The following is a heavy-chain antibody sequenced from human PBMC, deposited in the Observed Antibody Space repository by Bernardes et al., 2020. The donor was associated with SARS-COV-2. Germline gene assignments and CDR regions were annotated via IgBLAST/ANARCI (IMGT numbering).Heavy chain of an antibody. D-gene: IGHD6-19*01. Sequence: GSSLRLSCAASGFTFSICAMSWVRKAPGKGLEWLSIIPDNGPPTYYAESVNGRFTISRDNSRNTLYLQMEGLTAEDTARYYCAKSPGSGWDTDYFDSWGQGTLVTVSS. CDR1: GFTFSICA. J-gene: IGHJ4*02. CDR2: IPDNGPPT. CDR3: AKSPGSGWDTDYFDS. V-gene: IGHV3-23*01.